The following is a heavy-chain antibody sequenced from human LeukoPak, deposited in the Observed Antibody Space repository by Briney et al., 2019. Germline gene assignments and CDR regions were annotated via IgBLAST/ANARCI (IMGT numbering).Heavy chain of an antibody. Sequence: GGSLRLSCAASGFTFSSYEMNWVRQAPGKGLEWVSYISSSGSTIYYADSVKGRFTISRDNAKNSLYLQMNSLRAEDTAVYHCARDGTIIVATAYYGMDVWGQGTTVTVSS. J-gene: IGHJ6*02. CDR2: ISSSGSTI. V-gene: IGHV3-48*03. CDR3: ARDGTIIVATAYYGMDV. CDR1: GFTFSSYE. D-gene: IGHD5-12*01.